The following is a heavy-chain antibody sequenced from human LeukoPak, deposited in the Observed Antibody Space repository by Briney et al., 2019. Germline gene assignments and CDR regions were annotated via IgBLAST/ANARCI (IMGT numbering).Heavy chain of an antibody. D-gene: IGHD3-3*01. Sequence: ASVMVSCKASGYTFTTYGINWVRQAPGQGLEWMGWISTYDGGTNYAQKFRDRVTMVRDTSTSTAYMELRSLRSDDTAVYYCARGSSATYYDFWSGYPYFDYWGQGTLVTVSS. J-gene: IGHJ4*02. V-gene: IGHV1-18*01. CDR2: ISTYDGGT. CDR3: ARGSSATYYDFWSGYPYFDY. CDR1: GYTFTTYG.